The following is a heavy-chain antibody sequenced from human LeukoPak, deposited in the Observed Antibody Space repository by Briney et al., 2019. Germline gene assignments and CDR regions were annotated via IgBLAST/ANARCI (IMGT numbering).Heavy chain of an antibody. Sequence: SETLSLTCTVSGGSISSGGYYWSWIRQHPGKGLEWIGYIYYSGSTYYNPSLKSRVTISVDTSKNQFSLKLSSVTAADTAVYYCARVQYSSSNELFDYWGQGTLVTVSS. J-gene: IGHJ4*02. V-gene: IGHV4-31*03. D-gene: IGHD6-13*01. CDR1: GGSISSGGYY. CDR3: ARVQYSSSNELFDY. CDR2: IYYSGST.